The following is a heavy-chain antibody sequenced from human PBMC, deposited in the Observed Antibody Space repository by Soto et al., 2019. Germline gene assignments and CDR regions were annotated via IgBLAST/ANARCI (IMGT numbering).Heavy chain of an antibody. CDR2: ISDDGSKE. V-gene: IGHV3-30*18. J-gene: IGHJ4*02. Sequence: GGSLRLSCAASGFTFSSFGMHWVRQAPGKGLEWVALISDDGSKEYYTDSVKGRFTISRDNSKNTVYLQMNSLRSEDTAVYPCAKLPWGSGLFYDYWGQGTPVTVYS. D-gene: IGHD3-10*01. CDR1: GFTFSSFG. CDR3: AKLPWGSGLFYDY.